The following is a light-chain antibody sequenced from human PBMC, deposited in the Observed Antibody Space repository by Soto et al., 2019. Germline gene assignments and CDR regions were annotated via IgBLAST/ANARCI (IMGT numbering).Light chain of an antibody. CDR1: SSDVGSHYNL. CDR2: EGN. CDR3: SSYAGSSTWV. Sequence: QSALTQPASVSGSPGQSITISCTGTSSDVGSHYNLVSWYQQHPGKAPKIMIYEGNKRPSGVSDRFSGSKSGNTAFLTISVLQAEDEADYCCSSYAGSSTWVFGGGTKLTVL. V-gene: IGLV2-23*01. J-gene: IGLJ2*01.